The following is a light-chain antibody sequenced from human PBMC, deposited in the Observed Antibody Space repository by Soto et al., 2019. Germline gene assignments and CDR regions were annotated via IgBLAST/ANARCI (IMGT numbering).Light chain of an antibody. Sequence: QSVLTQPASVSGSPGQSITISCTGTSGDVGSYNLVSWYQQHPGKAPKLMIYEGSKRPSGVSNRFSGSKSGNTASLTISGLQPEDEADYYCCSYAGSSTYVFGTGTKVTVL. CDR1: SGDVGSYNL. J-gene: IGLJ1*01. CDR3: CSYAGSSTYV. V-gene: IGLV2-23*01. CDR2: EGS.